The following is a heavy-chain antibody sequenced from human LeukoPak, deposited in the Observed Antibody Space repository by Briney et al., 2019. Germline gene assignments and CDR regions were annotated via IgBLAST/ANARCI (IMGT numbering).Heavy chain of an antibody. D-gene: IGHD2-15*01. CDR3: ARSPGPPKYCSGGSCYSLFFDY. CDR1: GGSFSAYY. Sequence: KSSETLSLTCAVYGGSFSAYYWTWIRQPPGKGLEWIGEINHSGSTYYNPSLKSRVTISVDTSKNQFSLKLSSVTAADTAVYYCARSPGPPKYCSGGSCYSLFFDYWGQGTLVTVSS. J-gene: IGHJ4*02. CDR2: INHSGST. V-gene: IGHV4-34*01.